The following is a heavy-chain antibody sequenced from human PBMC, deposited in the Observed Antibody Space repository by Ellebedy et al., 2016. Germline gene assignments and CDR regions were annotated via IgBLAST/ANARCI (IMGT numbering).Heavy chain of an antibody. D-gene: IGHD1-14*01. J-gene: IGHJ4*02. Sequence: SGPTLVKPTQTLTLTCTFSGFSLDTSAVVVGWTRQPPGKALEWLSFIYGNDDKRYRPSLRSRLTITKDTSKNQVVLTMTNMDPVDTGTYFCAHRSTNREVDYWGQGTPVTVSS. CDR3: AHRSTNREVDY. V-gene: IGHV2-5*01. CDR1: GFSLDTSAVV. CDR2: IYGNDDK.